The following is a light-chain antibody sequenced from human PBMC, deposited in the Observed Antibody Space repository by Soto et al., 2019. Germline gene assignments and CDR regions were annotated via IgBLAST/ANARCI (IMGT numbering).Light chain of an antibody. CDR2: EVN. Sequence: QSRRTQPPSGSGSPGQTIAIPCTGTSSDCVDYNYCSGYQQHPGKAPKLFIYEVNKRPSGVPDRFSGSKSGNTASLTVSGLQAEDEADYYCSSYAGSSNVFGTGTKVTVL. J-gene: IGLJ1*01. CDR1: SSDCVDYNY. V-gene: IGLV2-8*01. CDR3: SSYAGSSNV.